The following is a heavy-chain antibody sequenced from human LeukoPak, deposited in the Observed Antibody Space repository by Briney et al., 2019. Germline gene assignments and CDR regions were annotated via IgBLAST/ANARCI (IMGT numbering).Heavy chain of an antibody. J-gene: IGHJ6*02. V-gene: IGHV3-21*01. CDR2: ISSSSSYI. CDR3: ARDVQLWSLGYGMDV. CDR1: GFIFSDYS. D-gene: IGHD5-18*01. Sequence: GGSLRLSCAASGFIFSDYSLIWVRQAPGKGLEWVSSISSSSSYIYYADSLKGRFTISRDDAKNSLYLQMNSLRAEDTAIYYCARDVQLWSLGYGMDVWGQGTTVTVSS.